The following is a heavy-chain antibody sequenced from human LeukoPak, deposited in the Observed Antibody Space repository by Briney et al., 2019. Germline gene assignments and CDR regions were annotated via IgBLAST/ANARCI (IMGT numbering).Heavy chain of an antibody. Sequence: ASVKVSCKASGYTFTGYYMHWVRQAPGQGLEWMGWINPNSGGTNYAQKFQGRVTMTRDTSISTAYMELSRLRSDDTAVYYCARDWSYYGSGSYENPELRTHYYYMDVWGKGTTVTVSS. D-gene: IGHD3-10*01. CDR2: INPNSGGT. CDR3: ARDWSYYGSGSYENPELRTHYYYMDV. CDR1: GYTFTGYY. J-gene: IGHJ6*03. V-gene: IGHV1-2*02.